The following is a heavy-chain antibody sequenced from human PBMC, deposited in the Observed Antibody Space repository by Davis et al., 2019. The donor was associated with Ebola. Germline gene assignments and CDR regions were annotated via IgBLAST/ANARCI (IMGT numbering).Heavy chain of an antibody. CDR3: ARGLSASESKPDY. Sequence: PSETLSLTCAVSGSSISSGHFWGWIRQPPGKGLEWIASIYHSGSTYFNPSLKSRVTLSVDTSKNQFSLKLSSVTAADTAVYYCARGLSASESKPDYWGQGTLVLVSS. J-gene: IGHJ4*02. CDR1: GSSISSGHF. V-gene: IGHV4-38-2*01. CDR2: IYHSGST. D-gene: IGHD6-19*01.